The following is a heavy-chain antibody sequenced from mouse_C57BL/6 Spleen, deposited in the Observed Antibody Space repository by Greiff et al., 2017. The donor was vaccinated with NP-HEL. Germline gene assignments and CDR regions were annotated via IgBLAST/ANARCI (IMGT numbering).Heavy chain of an antibody. D-gene: IGHD3-3*01. V-gene: IGHV1-82*01. J-gene: IGHJ2*01. CDR1: GYAFSSSW. CDR3: ARERALYYFDY. Sequence: LEESGPELVKPGASVKISCKASGYAFSSSWMNWVKQRPGKGLEWIGRIYPGDGDTNYNGKFKGKATLTADKSSSTAYMQLSSLTSEDSAVYFCARERALYYFDYWGQGTTLTVSS. CDR2: IYPGDGDT.